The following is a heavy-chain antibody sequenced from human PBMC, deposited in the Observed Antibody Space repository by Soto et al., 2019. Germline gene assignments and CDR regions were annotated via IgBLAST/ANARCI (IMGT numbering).Heavy chain of an antibody. D-gene: IGHD3-22*01. CDR2: ISGSGGST. J-gene: IGHJ3*01. CDR1: VFTFSSYA. CDR3: AKLKSGCDAFHV. V-gene: IGHV3-23*01. Sequence: VGSLRLSCAASVFTFSSYAMSCVRQAPGKWLEWVSAISGSGGSTYYADSVKGRFTISRDNSKNTLYLQMNSLRAEDTAVYYCAKLKSGCDAFHVWGQGTMVTVS.